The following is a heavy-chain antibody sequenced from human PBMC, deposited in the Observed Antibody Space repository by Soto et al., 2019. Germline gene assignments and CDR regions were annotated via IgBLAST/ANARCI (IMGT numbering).Heavy chain of an antibody. CDR2: VYYTGDT. D-gene: IGHD4-17*01. V-gene: IGHV4-59*08. CDR1: SGPDRSHN. J-gene: IGHJ6*02. Sequence: QVQLQQSGPRLVKPSETLSLTCTVSSGPDRSHNWGWIRQPPGRGLEWIGYVYYTGDTAYNPSLRGRVTISADKSTNDISLTRKSVTAADTAVYYWVRQGLDYLHGLVDVWGQGTTVSVSS. CDR3: VRQGLDYLHGLVDV.